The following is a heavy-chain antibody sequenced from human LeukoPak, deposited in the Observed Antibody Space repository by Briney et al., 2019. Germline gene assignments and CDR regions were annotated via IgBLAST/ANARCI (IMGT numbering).Heavy chain of an antibody. J-gene: IGHJ4*02. Sequence: PGGSLRLSCAASGFTFSSYEMNWVRQAPGKGLEWVGRIKRKSDGGTTDYAAPVKGRFTISRDDSKNTLYLQMNSLKSEGTAVYYCTTELDIRPNHYWGQGTLVTVSS. CDR2: IKRKSDGGTT. CDR1: GFTFSSYE. V-gene: IGHV3-15*01. CDR3: TTELDIRPNHY. D-gene: IGHD3-22*01.